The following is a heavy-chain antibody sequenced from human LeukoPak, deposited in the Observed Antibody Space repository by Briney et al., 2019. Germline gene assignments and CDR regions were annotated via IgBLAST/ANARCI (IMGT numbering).Heavy chain of an antibody. J-gene: IGHJ4*02. CDR3: AMRGDYDILTGYYDSDY. CDR2: IVGSGSNT. CDR1: GFTYSNYA. V-gene: IGHV3-23*01. D-gene: IGHD3-9*01. Sequence: GGSLRLSCAASGFTYSNYAMSWVRQAPGKGQEWVSAIVGSGSNTYYADSVKGRFTISRDNPKNTLYLQMNSLRADDTAVYYCAMRGDYDILTGYYDSDYWGQGTLVTVSS.